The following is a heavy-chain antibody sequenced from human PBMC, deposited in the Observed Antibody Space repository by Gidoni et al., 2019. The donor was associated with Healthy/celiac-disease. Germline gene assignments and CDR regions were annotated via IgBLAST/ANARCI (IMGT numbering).Heavy chain of an antibody. D-gene: IGHD3-16*01. J-gene: IGHJ4*02. Sequence: QVQLQESGPGLVTPSQTLSLTCTVSGGSISLGCYYWSWIRQHPGKGLEWIGYIYYSRSTYYNPSLKSRVTISVDTSKNQCSLKLSSVTAADTAVYYCARDWGRDAKSNGGGIDYWGQGTLVTVSS. CDR3: ARDWGRDAKSNGGGIDY. V-gene: IGHV4-31*03. CDR1: GGSISLGCYY. CDR2: IYYSRST.